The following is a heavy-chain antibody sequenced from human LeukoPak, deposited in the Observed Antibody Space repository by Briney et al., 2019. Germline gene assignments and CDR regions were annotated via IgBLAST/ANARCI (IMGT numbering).Heavy chain of an antibody. CDR1: GFTVSVNY. D-gene: IGHD6-13*01. Sequence: AGGSLRLSCAASGFTVSVNYMNWVRQAPGKGLEWVSVIYSGGSTYYADSVKGRFTTSRDNSKNTLYLQMNSLRAEDTAVYYCASLAVAGKIFDYWGQGTLVTVSS. CDR2: IYSGGST. CDR3: ASLAVAGKIFDY. V-gene: IGHV3-53*01. J-gene: IGHJ4*02.